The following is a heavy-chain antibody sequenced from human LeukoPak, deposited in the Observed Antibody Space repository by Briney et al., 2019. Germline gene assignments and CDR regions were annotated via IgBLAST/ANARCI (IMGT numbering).Heavy chain of an antibody. Sequence: PSETLSLTCTLPSVSIRSYEWSCLRQPPGKGLEWIGYIYYSGSTNYNPSLKSRVTISVDTSKNQFSLKLSSVTAADTAAYYWARVSGGTYPDYWGRGTLVSVSP. J-gene: IGHJ4*02. CDR2: IYYSGST. V-gene: IGHV4-59*01. D-gene: IGHD1-26*01. CDR3: ARVSGGTYPDY. CDR1: SVSIRSYE.